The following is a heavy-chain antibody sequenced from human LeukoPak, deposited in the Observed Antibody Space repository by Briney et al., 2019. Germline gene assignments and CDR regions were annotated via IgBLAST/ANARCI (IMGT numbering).Heavy chain of an antibody. CDR2: ISSSSSTI. D-gene: IGHD6-13*01. Sequence: GGSLRLSCVASGFTFSSYNMNWVRQAPGKGLEWVSYISSSSSTIYYADSVKGRFTISRDNAKNSLFLQMNSLRPEDTAVYYCARDRSSYYLDYWGQGTLVTVSS. CDR3: ARDRSSYYLDY. J-gene: IGHJ4*02. CDR1: GFTFSSYN. V-gene: IGHV3-48*01.